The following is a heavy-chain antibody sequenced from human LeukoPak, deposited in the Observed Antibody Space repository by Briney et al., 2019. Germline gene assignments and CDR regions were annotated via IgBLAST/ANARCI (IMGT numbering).Heavy chain of an antibody. Sequence: SETLSLTCAVYGGSFSDYYWSWIRQPPGKGLEWIGEINHSGSTNYNPSLKRRVTISVDTSKNQFSLKLSSVTAADTAVYYCARIVYDTMVRGVMRDNWFDPWGQGTLVTVSS. CDR2: INHSGST. J-gene: IGHJ5*02. V-gene: IGHV4-34*01. CDR1: GGSFSDYY. D-gene: IGHD3-10*01. CDR3: ARIVYDTMVRGVMRDNWFDP.